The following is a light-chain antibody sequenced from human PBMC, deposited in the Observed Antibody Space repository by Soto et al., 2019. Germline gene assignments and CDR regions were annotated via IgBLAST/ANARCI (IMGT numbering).Light chain of an antibody. V-gene: IGLV1-40*01. CDR2: GNT. Sequence: QSVLTQPPSVSGAPGQRVTISCTGSSSNIGAGYDVQWYQQLPGAAPRLLIVGNTNRPSGVPDRFSGSRSGTSASLAISGLQAEDEADYYCQSYDISLSVSVVFGGGTQLTVL. CDR1: SSNIGAGYD. CDR3: QSYDISLSVSVV. J-gene: IGLJ2*01.